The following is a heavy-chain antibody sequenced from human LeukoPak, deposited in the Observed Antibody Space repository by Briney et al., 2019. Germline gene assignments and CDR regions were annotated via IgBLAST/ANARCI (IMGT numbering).Heavy chain of an antibody. CDR2: ISSSSSYI. CDR1: GFTFSSYS. V-gene: IGHV3-21*01. Sequence: PGRSLRLSCAASGFTFSSYSMNWVRQAPGKGLEWVSSISSSSSYIYYADSVKGRFTISRDNAKNSLYLQMNSLRAEDTAAYYCARTGYSSSSNAFDIWGQGTMVTVSS. CDR3: ARTGYSSSSNAFDI. D-gene: IGHD6-6*01. J-gene: IGHJ3*02.